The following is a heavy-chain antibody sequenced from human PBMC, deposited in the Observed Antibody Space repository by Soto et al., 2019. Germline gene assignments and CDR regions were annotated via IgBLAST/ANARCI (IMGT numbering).Heavy chain of an antibody. D-gene: IGHD6-13*01. V-gene: IGHV3-30*18. CDR1: GFDFNTYG. Sequence: QVQLVESGGGVVQPGRSLRLSCAASGFDFNTYGLHWVRQAPGKGLEWVAAISFDGGNQYYADSVKGRFTISRDKSNSTLYLQMNSLGAEDPATYFCAKDSSVTAAGSGGWFDPWGPGTLGIVSS. CDR3: AKDSSVTAAGSGGWFDP. J-gene: IGHJ5*02. CDR2: ISFDGGNQ.